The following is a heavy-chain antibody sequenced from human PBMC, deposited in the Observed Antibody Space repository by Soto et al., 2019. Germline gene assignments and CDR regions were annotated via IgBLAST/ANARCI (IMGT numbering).Heavy chain of an antibody. J-gene: IGHJ4*02. Sequence: SETLSLTCAVSGGSISSGGYSWSWIRQPPGKGLEWIGYIYHSGSTYYNPSLKSRVSISVDRSKNQFSLKLSSVTAADTAVYYCASEYYYGSGTDFWGQGTLVTVSS. CDR3: ASEYYYGSGTDF. CDR2: IYHSGST. CDR1: GGSISSGGYS. V-gene: IGHV4-30-2*01. D-gene: IGHD3-10*01.